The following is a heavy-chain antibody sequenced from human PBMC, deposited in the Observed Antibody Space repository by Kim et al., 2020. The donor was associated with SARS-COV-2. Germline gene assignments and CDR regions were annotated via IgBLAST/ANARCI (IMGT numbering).Heavy chain of an antibody. V-gene: IGHV1-18*01. Sequence: ASVKVSCKTSGFTFLNFGFGWVRQAPGQGPEWLGWISAYNGNTKFSQKFQDRIAITTDIATRTAHMELRRLTSDDTAVYYCTRAHYYVVRVYPGGDYWGQ. CDR1: GFTFLNFG. CDR2: ISAYNGNT. D-gene: IGHD3-16*01. CDR3: TRAHYYVVRVYPGGDY. J-gene: IGHJ4*02.